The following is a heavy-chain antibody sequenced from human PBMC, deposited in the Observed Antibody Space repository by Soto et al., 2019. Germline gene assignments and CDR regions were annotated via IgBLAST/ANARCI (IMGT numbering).Heavy chain of an antibody. J-gene: IGHJ6*02. V-gene: IGHV1-69*12. CDR3: ARHVPAAGYYYGMHV. Sequence: QVQLVQSGAEVKKPGSSVKVSCKASGGTFSSYAISWVRQAPGQGLEWMGGIIPIFGTANYAQKLQGRVTITAAESTSTAYMEVSSLRSEDAAVYYWARHVPAAGYYYGMHVWGQGTTVTVSS. CDR2: IIPIFGTA. CDR1: GGTFSSYA. D-gene: IGHD2-2*01.